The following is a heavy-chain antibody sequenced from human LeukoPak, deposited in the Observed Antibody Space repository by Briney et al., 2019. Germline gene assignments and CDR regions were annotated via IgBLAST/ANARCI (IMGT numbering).Heavy chain of an antibody. CDR1: GFPLSSYI. CDR2: INIDSITV. V-gene: IGHV3-48*01. CDR3: STAKFDN. J-gene: IGHJ4*02. Sequence: GGSLRLSCAASGFPLSSYINYWVRQAPGKGLEWVSYINIDSITVNYADSVKGRFTISRDNAKNSLYLQMNSLRAEDTAVYYCSTAKFDNWGQGTLVTVSS.